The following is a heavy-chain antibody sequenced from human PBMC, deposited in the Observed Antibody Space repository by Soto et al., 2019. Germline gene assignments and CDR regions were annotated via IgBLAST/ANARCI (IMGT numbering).Heavy chain of an antibody. CDR1: GYSFTSYW. CDR2: IYPGDSDT. D-gene: IGHD3-10*01. CDR3: ARYGPGSYYVLSAYYYYGMDV. Sequence: GESLKISCKGSGYSFTSYWIGWVRQMPGKGLEWMGIIYPGDSDTRYSPSFQGQVTISADKSISTAYLQWSSLKASDTAMYYCARYGPGSYYVLSAYYYYGMDVWGQGTTVTVSS. V-gene: IGHV5-51*01. J-gene: IGHJ6*02.